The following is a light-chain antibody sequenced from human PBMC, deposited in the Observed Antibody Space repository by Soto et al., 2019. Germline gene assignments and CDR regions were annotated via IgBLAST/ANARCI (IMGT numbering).Light chain of an antibody. Sequence: EIVLTQSPATLSLSPGERATLSCRASQSVSNYLAWYQQKPGQAPRVLIYRASIRATGISDRFSGSGSGTDFTLTISRLEPEDFAVYYCQHYGASPWTFGQGTKVDIK. CDR2: RAS. V-gene: IGKV3-20*01. CDR3: QHYGASPWT. J-gene: IGKJ1*01. CDR1: QSVSNY.